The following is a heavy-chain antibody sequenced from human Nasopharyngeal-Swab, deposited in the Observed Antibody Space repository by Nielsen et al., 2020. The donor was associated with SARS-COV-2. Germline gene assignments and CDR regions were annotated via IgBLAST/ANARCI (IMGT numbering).Heavy chain of an antibody. CDR1: GYTFTSYG. V-gene: IGHV1-18*01. Sequence: ASVKVSCKASGYTFTSYGISWVRQAPGQGLEWMGWISAYNGNTNYAQKLQGRVTMTTDTSTSTAYMELRSLRSADTAVYYCAGDDSSNYDFWSGYYTSFDYWGQGTLVTVSP. CDR3: AGDDSSNYDFWSGYYTSFDY. CDR2: ISAYNGNT. D-gene: IGHD3-3*01. J-gene: IGHJ4*02.